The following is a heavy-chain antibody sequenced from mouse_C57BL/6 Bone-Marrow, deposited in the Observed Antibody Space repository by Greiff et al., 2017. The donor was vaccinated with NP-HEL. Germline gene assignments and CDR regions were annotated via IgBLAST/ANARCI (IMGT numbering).Heavy chain of an antibody. V-gene: IGHV1-64*01. Sequence: VQLQQPGAGLVKPGASVKLSCTASGYTFTSYWMHWVQQRPGQGLEWIGMIHPNSGSTNYNEKFKSKATLTVDKSSSTHYMQISSLTSEDSAVYYCARCSNYLYYFDYWGQGNTLTVSS. CDR3: ARCSNYLYYFDY. CDR2: IHPNSGST. CDR1: GYTFTSYW. J-gene: IGHJ2*01. D-gene: IGHD2-5*01.